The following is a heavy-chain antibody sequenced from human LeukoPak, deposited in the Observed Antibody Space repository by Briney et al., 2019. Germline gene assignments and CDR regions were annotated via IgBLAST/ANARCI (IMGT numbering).Heavy chain of an antibody. CDR3: ARSSITMVRGVIKSTTSWYHYYNMDV. J-gene: IGHJ6*03. CDR2: ISSSSNTI. V-gene: IGHV3-48*04. CDR1: GFTLSSYS. D-gene: IGHD3-10*01. Sequence: GGSLRLSCAASGFTLSSYSLNWVRQAPGKGLEWVSYISSSSNTIYYADSVKGRFTIARDNAKNSLYLQMNSLRAEDTAVYYCARSSITMVRGVIKSTTSWYHYYNMDVWGQGTTVTVSS.